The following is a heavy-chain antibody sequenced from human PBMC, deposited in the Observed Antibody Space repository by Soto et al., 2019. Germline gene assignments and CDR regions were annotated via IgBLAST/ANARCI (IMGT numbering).Heavy chain of an antibody. CDR2: ISYDGSNK. CDR1: GFTFSSYG. J-gene: IGHJ6*02. CDR3: SREVYEERQRQYYYFGMDV. Sequence: GGSLRLSCAASGFTFSSYGMHWVRQAPGKGLEWVAVISYDGSNKYYADSVKGRFTISRDNSKNTLYLQMNSLRDDDAAVYYCSREVYEERQRQYYYFGMDVWGQGTTVTVSS. D-gene: IGHD1-1*01. V-gene: IGHV3-30*03.